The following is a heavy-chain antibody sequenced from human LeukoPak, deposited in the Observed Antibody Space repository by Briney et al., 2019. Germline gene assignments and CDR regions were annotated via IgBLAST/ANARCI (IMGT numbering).Heavy chain of an antibody. CDR2: IYYSGST. J-gene: IGHJ6*03. CDR3: ARAGYSYGYVNYYYYYMDV. V-gene: IGHV4-59*01. D-gene: IGHD5-18*01. Sequence: KPSETLSLTCTVSGGSISSYYWSWIRQPPGRGREWIGYIYYSGSTNYNPSLKSRVTISVDTSKNQFSLKLSSVTAADTAVYYCARAGYSYGYVNYYYYYMDVWGKGTTVTVSS. CDR1: GGSISSYY.